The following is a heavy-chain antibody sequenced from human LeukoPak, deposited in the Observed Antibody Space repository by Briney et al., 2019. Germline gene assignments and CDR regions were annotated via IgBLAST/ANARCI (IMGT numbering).Heavy chain of an antibody. J-gene: IGHJ5*02. Sequence: SETLSLTCAVYGGSFSGYYWSWIRQPPGKGLEWIGEINHSGSTNYNPSLKSRVTISVDTSKNQFSLKLSSVTAADTAVYYCARGLLHYGSGSYYTQNNWFDPWGQGTLVTVSS. CDR1: GGSFSGYY. V-gene: IGHV4-34*01. D-gene: IGHD3-10*01. CDR2: INHSGST. CDR3: ARGLLHYGSGSYYTQNNWFDP.